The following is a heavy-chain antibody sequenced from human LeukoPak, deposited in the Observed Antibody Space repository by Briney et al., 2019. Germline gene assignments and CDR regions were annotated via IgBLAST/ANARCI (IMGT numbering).Heavy chain of an antibody. CDR2: IKQDGSEK. D-gene: IGHD6-19*01. V-gene: IGHV3-7*01. Sequence: GGSLRLSCAASGITFSRYWMTWVRQAPGKGPEWVATIKQDGSEKYYVDSVKGRFTISRDNTKNSLYLQVNTLRAEDTAVYYCARGGQSSSWFWIDWGQGNQVTVSS. CDR1: GITFSRYW. CDR3: ARGGQSSSWFWID. J-gene: IGHJ4*02.